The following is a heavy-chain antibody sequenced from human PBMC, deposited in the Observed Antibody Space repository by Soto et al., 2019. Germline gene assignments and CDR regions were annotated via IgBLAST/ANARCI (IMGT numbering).Heavy chain of an antibody. CDR1: GFTFSSYG. CDR2: ISYDGSNK. Sequence: GGSLRLSCAASGFTFSSYGMHWVRQAPGKGLEWVAVISYDGSNKYYADSVKGRFTISRDNSKNTLYLQMNSLRAEDTAVYYCAKAVKTTERYYYYYYMDVWGKGTTVTVSS. CDR3: AKAVKTTERYYYYYYMDV. J-gene: IGHJ6*03. V-gene: IGHV3-30*18. D-gene: IGHD1-1*01.